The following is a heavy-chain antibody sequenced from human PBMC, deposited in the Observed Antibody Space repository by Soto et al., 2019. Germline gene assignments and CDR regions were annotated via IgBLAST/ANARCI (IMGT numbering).Heavy chain of an antibody. Sequence: GGSLRLSCTASGFTFGDYAMSWFRQAPGKGLEWVGFIRSKAYGGTTEYAASVKGRFTISRDDSKSIAYLQMNSLKTEDTAVYYCTVVQNLPLGYSYYYYYYMDVWGKGTTVTVSS. CDR3: TVVQNLPLGYSYYYYYYMDV. CDR1: GFTFGDYA. CDR2: IRSKAYGGTT. J-gene: IGHJ6*03. V-gene: IGHV3-49*03. D-gene: IGHD5-18*01.